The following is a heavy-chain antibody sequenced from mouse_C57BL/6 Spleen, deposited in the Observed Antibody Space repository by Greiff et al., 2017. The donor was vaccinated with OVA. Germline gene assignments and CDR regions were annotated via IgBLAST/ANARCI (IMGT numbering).Heavy chain of an antibody. CDR3: ASEGQLRIPGYFDY. Sequence: VQLQQPGAELVKPGASVKMSCKASGYTFTSYWITWVKPRPGQGLEWIGDIYPGSGSTNYNEKFKSKATLTVDTSSSTAYMQLSSLTSEDSAVYYCASEGQLRIPGYFDYWGQGTTLTVSS. D-gene: IGHD3-2*02. CDR2: IYPGSGST. CDR1: GYTFTSYW. J-gene: IGHJ2*01. V-gene: IGHV1-55*01.